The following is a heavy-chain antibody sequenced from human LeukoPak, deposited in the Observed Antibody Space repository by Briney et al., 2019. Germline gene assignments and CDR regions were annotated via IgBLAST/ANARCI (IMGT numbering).Heavy chain of an antibody. D-gene: IGHD2-15*01. Sequence: ASVKASCKASGYTFTSYDINWVRQATEQGLEWMGWMSPNSGNTGYAQKFQGRVTMTRNTSISTAYMELSSLRSDDTAVYYCARGLGYCSGGNCYGVGSSDYWGQGTLVTVSS. CDR2: MSPNSGNT. CDR3: ARGLGYCSGGNCYGVGSSDY. V-gene: IGHV1-8*01. CDR1: GYTFTSYD. J-gene: IGHJ4*02.